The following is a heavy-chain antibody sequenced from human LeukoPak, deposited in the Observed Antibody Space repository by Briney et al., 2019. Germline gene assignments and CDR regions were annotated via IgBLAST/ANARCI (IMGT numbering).Heavy chain of an antibody. V-gene: IGHV1-18*01. J-gene: IGHJ2*01. Sequence: ASVKVSCKASGYTFISYGISWVRQAPGQGLEWMGWISGYNGNTNYAQNLQGRVTMTTDTSTSTAYMELRSLRSDDTAVYYCARGLGVVTAQSEQPKPRFFDLWGRGTQVTVSS. D-gene: IGHD2-21*02. CDR1: GYTFISYG. CDR3: ARGLGVVTAQSEQPKPRFFDL. CDR2: ISGYNGNT.